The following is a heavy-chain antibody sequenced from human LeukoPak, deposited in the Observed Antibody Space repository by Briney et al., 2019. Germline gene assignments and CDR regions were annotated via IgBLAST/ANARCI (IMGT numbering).Heavy chain of an antibody. V-gene: IGHV4-59*01. CDR2: IYYSGST. Sequence: PSETLSLTCAISGGSISSYYWSWIRQPPGKGLEWIGYIYYSGSTNYNPSLKSRVTISVDTSKNQLSLKLSSVTAADTAVYNCARLYCSGGSCYRSGWFDPWGQGTLVTVYS. J-gene: IGHJ5*02. CDR3: ARLYCSGGSCYRSGWFDP. D-gene: IGHD2-15*01. CDR1: GGSISSYY.